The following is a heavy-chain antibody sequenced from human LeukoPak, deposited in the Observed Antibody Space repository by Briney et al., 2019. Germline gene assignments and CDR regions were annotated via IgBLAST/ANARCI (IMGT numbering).Heavy chain of an antibody. J-gene: IGHJ4*02. CDR1: GGSFSGYY. CDR2: INHSGST. CDR3: ARDNDWAFHY. V-gene: IGHV4-34*01. Sequence: PSETLSLTCAVYGGSFSGYYWSWIRQPPGKGLEWIGEINHSGSTNYNPSLKSRVTISVDTSKNQFSLKLSSVTAADTAVYYCARDNDWAFHYWGQGTLVTVSS. D-gene: IGHD3-9*01.